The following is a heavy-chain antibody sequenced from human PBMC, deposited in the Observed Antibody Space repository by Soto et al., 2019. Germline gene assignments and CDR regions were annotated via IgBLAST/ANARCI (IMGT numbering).Heavy chain of an antibody. J-gene: IGHJ5*02. Sequence: GASVKVSCKASGYTYTSYDMNWVRQATGQGLEWMGWMNPNSGNTGYAQKFQGRVTMTRNTSISTAYMELSSLRSEDTAVYYCARGAYSSSYLDWFDPWGQGTLVTVS. CDR1: GYTYTSYD. V-gene: IGHV1-8*01. CDR3: ARGAYSSSYLDWFDP. CDR2: MNPNSGNT. D-gene: IGHD6-6*01.